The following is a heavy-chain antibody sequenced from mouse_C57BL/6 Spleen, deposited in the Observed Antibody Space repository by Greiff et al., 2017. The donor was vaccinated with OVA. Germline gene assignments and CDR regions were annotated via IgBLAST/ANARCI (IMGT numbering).Heavy chain of an antibody. CDR2: ISPRSGYT. D-gene: IGHD2-4*01. CDR1: GYTFTSYT. J-gene: IGHJ2*01. CDR3: AKYDYDGLDY. Sequence: QVQLQQSGAELARPGASVKMSCKASGYTFTSYTMHWVKQRPGQGLEWIGYISPRSGYTKYNQKFKDKATLTADKSSSTAYMHLSSLTSEDSAVYYCAKYDYDGLDYWGQGTTLTVSS. V-gene: IGHV1-4*01.